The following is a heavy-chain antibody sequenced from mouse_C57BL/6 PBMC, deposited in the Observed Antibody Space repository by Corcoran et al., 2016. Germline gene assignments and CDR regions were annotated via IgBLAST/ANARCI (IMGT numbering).Heavy chain of an antibody. CDR3: AREGGFTTVVATDAMDY. V-gene: IGHV1-18*01. Sequence: EVQLQQSGPELVKPGASVKIPCKASGYTFTDYNMDWVKQSHGKSLEWIGDINPNNGGTIYNQKFKGKATLTVDKSSSTAYMELRSLTSEDTAVYYCAREGGFTTVVATDAMDYWGQGTSVTVSS. D-gene: IGHD1-1*01. CDR1: GYTFTDYN. J-gene: IGHJ4*01. CDR2: INPNNGGT.